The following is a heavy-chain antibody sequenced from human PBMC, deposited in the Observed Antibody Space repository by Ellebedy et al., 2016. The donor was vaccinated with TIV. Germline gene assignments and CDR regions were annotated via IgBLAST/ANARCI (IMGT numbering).Heavy chain of an antibody. D-gene: IGHD7-27*01. J-gene: IGHJ2*01. V-gene: IGHV1-69*04. CDR2: IIPILGIA. CDR3: ARATGDLVYWYFDL. Sequence: SVKVSCXASGGTFSSYAISWVRQAPGQGLEWMGRIIPILGIANYAQKFQGRVTITADKSTSTAYMELSSLRSEDTAVYYCARATGDLVYWYFDLWGRGTLVTVSS. CDR1: GGTFSSYA.